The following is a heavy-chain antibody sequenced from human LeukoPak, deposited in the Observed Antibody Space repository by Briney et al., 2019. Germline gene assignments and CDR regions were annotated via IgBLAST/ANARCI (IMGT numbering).Heavy chain of an antibody. D-gene: IGHD6-13*01. J-gene: IGHJ4*02. CDR3: ARDGVAAFAY. CDR2: ISGDASDK. Sequence: PGGSLRLSCAASGFTFSSYTMHWVRQAPGKGLKWVAAISGDASDKYYADSVKGRFTVSRDKSKNTLYLQMNSLRAEDTAVYYCARDGVAAFAYRGQGTLVTVSS. V-gene: IGHV3-30*04. CDR1: GFTFSSYT.